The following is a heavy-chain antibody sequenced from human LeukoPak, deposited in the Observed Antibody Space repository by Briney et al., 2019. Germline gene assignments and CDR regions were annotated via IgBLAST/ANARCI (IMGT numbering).Heavy chain of an antibody. Sequence: GGSLTLSCAASGFTFSVSAVHWVRQAAGKGLEWVGRIRTKTNSYATAYAATVKGRFTVSRDNSKNTANLQMNSLKAEDTAVYYCARLDYGFDSWGQGTLVTVSS. CDR3: ARLDYGFDS. D-gene: IGHD3-16*01. CDR2: IRTKTNSYAT. J-gene: IGHJ4*02. V-gene: IGHV3-73*01. CDR1: GFTFSVSA.